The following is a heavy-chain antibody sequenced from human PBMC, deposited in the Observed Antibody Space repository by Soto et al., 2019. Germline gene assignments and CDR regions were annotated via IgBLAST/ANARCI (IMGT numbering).Heavy chain of an antibody. Sequence: ATLPLTCAVYGGSFSGYSWTWIRQPPGKGPEWIGEIDHGGSTTYNPSLKSRVTISVDTSKNQFSLKLSSVTAADTAVYYCARGPSATVRGLFTAWGQGTLVTVSS. CDR1: GGSFSGYS. CDR3: ARGPSATVRGLFTA. V-gene: IGHV4-34*01. D-gene: IGHD3-10*01. J-gene: IGHJ5*02. CDR2: IDHGGST.